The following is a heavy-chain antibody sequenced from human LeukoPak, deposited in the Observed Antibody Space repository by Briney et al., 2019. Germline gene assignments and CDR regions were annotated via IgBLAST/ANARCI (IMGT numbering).Heavy chain of an antibody. Sequence: SVKVSCKASGGTFSSYTISWVRQAPGQGLEWMGRIIPILGIANYAQKFQGRVTITADKSTSTAYMELSNLRSEDTAVYYCARDKIRQQLVLGYWGQGTLVTVSS. J-gene: IGHJ4*02. V-gene: IGHV1-69*04. D-gene: IGHD6-13*01. CDR1: GGTFSSYT. CDR2: IIPILGIA. CDR3: ARDKIRQQLVLGY.